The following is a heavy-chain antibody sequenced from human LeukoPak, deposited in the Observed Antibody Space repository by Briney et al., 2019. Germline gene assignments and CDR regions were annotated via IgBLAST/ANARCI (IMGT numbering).Heavy chain of an antibody. D-gene: IGHD1-26*01. CDR3: AIRTGTYPYYFDY. Sequence: ASVKVSCKASGYTFTTFGLSWLRQAPGQGLEWMGWISTYNGNTNYAQKLQGRVTMTTDTSTRTAYMDLRSLRSYDTAVYYCAIRTGTYPYYFDYWGQGTLVTVSS. V-gene: IGHV1-18*01. J-gene: IGHJ4*02. CDR1: GYTFTTFG. CDR2: ISTYNGNT.